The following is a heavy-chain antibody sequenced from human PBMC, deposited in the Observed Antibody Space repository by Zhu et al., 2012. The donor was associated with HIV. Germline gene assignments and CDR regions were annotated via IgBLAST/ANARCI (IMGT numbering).Heavy chain of an antibody. D-gene: IGHD3-10*01. CDR1: GVSISSGDYY. V-gene: IGHV4-30-4*08. CDR3: ARYYYASGRTIDY. Sequence: QVQLQESGPGLVKPSQTLSLTCTVSGVSISSGDYYWSWIRQPPGKGLEWIGYVYYSGITYYNPSIKSRITISVDTSKNQFSLKLSSVTAADTAVYYCARYYYASGRTIDYWGQGTLVTVSS. CDR2: VYYSGIT. J-gene: IGHJ4*02.